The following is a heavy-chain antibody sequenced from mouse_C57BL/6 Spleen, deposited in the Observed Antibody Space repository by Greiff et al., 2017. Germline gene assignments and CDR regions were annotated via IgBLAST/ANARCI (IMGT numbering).Heavy chain of an antibody. CDR1: GYTFTGYW. D-gene: IGHD1-1*01. V-gene: IGHV1-9*01. CDR3: AITTVVATGYYYAMDY. Sequence: QVQLQQSGAELMKPGASVKLSCKATGYTFTGYWIEWVKQRPGHGLEWIGEILPGSGSTNYNEKFKGKATFTADTSSNTAYMQLSSLTTEDSAIYYCAITTVVATGYYYAMDYWGQGTSVTVSS. CDR2: ILPGSGST. J-gene: IGHJ4*01.